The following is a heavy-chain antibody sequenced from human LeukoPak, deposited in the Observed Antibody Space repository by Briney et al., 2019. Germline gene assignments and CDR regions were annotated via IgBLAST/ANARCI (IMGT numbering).Heavy chain of an antibody. CDR3: ARDHNSGSYLDS. CDR1: GYTFTTYG. D-gene: IGHD1-26*01. J-gene: IGHJ4*02. Sequence: APVKVSCKASGYTFTTYGISWVRQAPGQGLEWMGWISGYNGNTNYAQNFQGRVTMTTDTSTSTAYMELRSLRSDDTAVYYCARDHNSGSYLDSWGQGTLVTVSS. CDR2: ISGYNGNT. V-gene: IGHV1-18*01.